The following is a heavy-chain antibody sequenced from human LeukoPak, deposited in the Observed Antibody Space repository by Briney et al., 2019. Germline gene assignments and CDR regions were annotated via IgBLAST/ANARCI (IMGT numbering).Heavy chain of an antibody. J-gene: IGHJ4*02. Sequence: PGGSLRLSCAASGFTLSSYSMSWVRQAPGKGLEWVSYISSSSTHIYYADSVKGRFTISRDNARNSLYLQMNSLRAEDTAIYYCARSERSSSSSDYWGQGTLVTVSS. CDR1: GFTLSSYS. CDR3: ARSERSSSSSDY. D-gene: IGHD6-6*01. CDR2: ISSSSTHI. V-gene: IGHV3-21*01.